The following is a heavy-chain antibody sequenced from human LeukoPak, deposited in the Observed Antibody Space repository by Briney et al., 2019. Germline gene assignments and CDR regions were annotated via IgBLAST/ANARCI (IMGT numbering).Heavy chain of an antibody. D-gene: IGHD3-3*01. CDR1: GYTFTSYY. CDR3: ARDRNFWSGFNLYYFDY. V-gene: IGHV1-46*01. Sequence: GASVKVSCKASGYTFTSYYMHWVRQAPGQGLEWMGIINPSGGSTSYAQKFQGRVTMTRDTSTSTVHMELSSLRSEDTAVYYCARDRNFWSGFNLYYFDYWGQGTLVTVSS. CDR2: INPSGGST. J-gene: IGHJ4*02.